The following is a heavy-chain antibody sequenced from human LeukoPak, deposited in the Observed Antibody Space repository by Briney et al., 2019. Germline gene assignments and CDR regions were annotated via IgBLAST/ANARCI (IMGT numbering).Heavy chain of an antibody. CDR3: AKDEALDYGDYFDAFDI. CDR2: ISGSGGST. D-gene: IGHD4-17*01. CDR1: GFTFSSYG. J-gene: IGHJ3*02. V-gene: IGHV3-23*01. Sequence: GGSLRLSCAASGFTFSSYGMSWVRQAPGKGLEWVSAISGSGGSTYYADSVKGRFTISRDNSKNTLYLQMNSLRAEDTAVYYCAKDEALDYGDYFDAFDIWGQGTMVTVSS.